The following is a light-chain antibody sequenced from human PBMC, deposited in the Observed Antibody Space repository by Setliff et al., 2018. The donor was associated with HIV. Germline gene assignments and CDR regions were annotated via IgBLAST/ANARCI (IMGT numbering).Light chain of an antibody. CDR3: SSYTSSSSDV. V-gene: IGLV2-14*01. J-gene: IGLJ1*01. CDR1: SSDDGGDSY. Sequence: QSALTQPASTSGSPGQSITISCTGTSSDDGGDSYVSWYQQHPGKAPKLMIYDVSTRPSGVSNRFSGSKSGNTASLTISGLQTEDEADYDCSSYTSSSSDVFGTGTKVTVL. CDR2: DVS.